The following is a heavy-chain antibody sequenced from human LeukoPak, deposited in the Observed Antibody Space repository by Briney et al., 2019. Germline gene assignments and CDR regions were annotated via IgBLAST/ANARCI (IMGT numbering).Heavy chain of an antibody. J-gene: IGHJ4*02. CDR1: GFTFTDHF. V-gene: IGHV3-7*01. Sequence: GGSVRLSCVACGFTFTDHFMSWVRQARGKGREWGANITPDGSVKFSLDSVKRRFTLSRDNAKTSVYLQMHSLRAEDTALYYCARAVDVADYWGQGSLVTVSS. CDR2: ITPDGSVK. CDR3: ARAVDVADY. D-gene: IGHD3-10*02.